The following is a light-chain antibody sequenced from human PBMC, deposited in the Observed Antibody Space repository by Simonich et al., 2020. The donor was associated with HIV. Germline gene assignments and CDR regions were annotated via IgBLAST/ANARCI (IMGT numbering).Light chain of an antibody. J-gene: IGKJ2*01. CDR1: QSVSSN. CDR2: GAS. Sequence: EIVMTQSPATLSVSPGERAPLSCRASQSVSSNLAWYQQKPGQAPRTLIYGASTRATGIPARFSGSGSGTEFTLTISSMQSEDFAVYYCQQYNNWPPYTFGQGTKLEIK. CDR3: QQYNNWPPYT. V-gene: IGKV3-15*01.